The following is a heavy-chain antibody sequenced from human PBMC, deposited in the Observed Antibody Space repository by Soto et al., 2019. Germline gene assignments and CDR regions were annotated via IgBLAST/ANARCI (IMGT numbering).Heavy chain of an antibody. CDR3: ARGPRNWGFDY. V-gene: IGHV1-8*01. J-gene: IGHJ4*02. CDR2: MNPITDET. D-gene: IGHD7-27*01. CDR1: RDTFSIYD. Sequence: QVQLVQSGAEVKKPGASVRVSCKASRDTFSIYDINWIRQATGPGLEWLGWMNPITDETGYAQKFQGRVTLTRDTSINTAYMELSSLKSEDTAVYYCARGPRNWGFDYWGQGTLVTVPS.